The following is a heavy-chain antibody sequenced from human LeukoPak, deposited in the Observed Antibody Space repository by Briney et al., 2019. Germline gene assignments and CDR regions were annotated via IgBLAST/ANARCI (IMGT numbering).Heavy chain of an antibody. Sequence: PSETLSLTCAVYGGSFSGYYWSWIRQPPGKGLEWIGEINHSGSTNYNPSLKSRVTISVDTSKNQFSLKLSSVTAADTAVYYCARVYLGMKWLYYFDYWGQGTLVTVSS. CDR3: ARVYLGMKWLYYFDY. D-gene: IGHD2-8*01. CDR1: GGSFSGYY. CDR2: INHSGST. J-gene: IGHJ4*02. V-gene: IGHV4-34*01.